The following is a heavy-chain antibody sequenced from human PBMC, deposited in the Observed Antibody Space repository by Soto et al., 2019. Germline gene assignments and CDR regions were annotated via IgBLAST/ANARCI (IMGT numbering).Heavy chain of an antibody. Sequence: SETLSLTCTVSGGSIHSYYWAWIRRPPGKELQWLGYIYYTGTTRYNPSLTSRVTMSVDTSNNQFSLKLKSATAADTAVYYCATVRNTSRSFDYWGQGTLVTVSS. CDR2: IYYTGTT. CDR1: GGSIHSYY. D-gene: IGHD4-4*01. CDR3: ATVRNTSRSFDY. V-gene: IGHV4-59*01. J-gene: IGHJ4*02.